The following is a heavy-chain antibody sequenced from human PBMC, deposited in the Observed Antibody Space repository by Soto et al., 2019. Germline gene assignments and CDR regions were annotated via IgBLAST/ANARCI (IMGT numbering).Heavy chain of an antibody. CDR2: IKQDGSEK. V-gene: IGHV3-7*01. Sequence: GSLRLSCAASGFTFSSYWMSWVRQAPGKGLEWVANIKQDGSEKYYVDSVKGRFTISRDNAKNSLYLQMNSLRAEDTAVYYCARFTYYDFWSGYSKDYFDYWGQGTLVTVSS. J-gene: IGHJ4*02. CDR3: ARFTYYDFWSGYSKDYFDY. CDR1: GFTFSSYW. D-gene: IGHD3-3*01.